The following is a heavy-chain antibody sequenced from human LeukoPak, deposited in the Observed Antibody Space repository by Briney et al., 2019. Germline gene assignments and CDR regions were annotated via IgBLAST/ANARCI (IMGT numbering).Heavy chain of an antibody. D-gene: IGHD3-3*01. V-gene: IGHV4-38-2*02. Sequence: SETLSLTCSVSGYSISNGYYWGWIRQPPGKGLEWIGTIYYSGSTYYNPSLKSRVTISVDTSKDQFSLKVNSVTAADTAVYYCATSNFWSGYSDYWGQGTLVTVSS. CDR1: GYSISNGYY. CDR2: IYYSGST. CDR3: ATSNFWSGYSDY. J-gene: IGHJ4*02.